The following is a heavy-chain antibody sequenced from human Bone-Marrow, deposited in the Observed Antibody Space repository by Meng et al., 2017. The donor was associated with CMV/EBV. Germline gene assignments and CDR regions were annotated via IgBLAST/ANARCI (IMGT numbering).Heavy chain of an antibody. CDR3: ARGPPRTIFGVVTTWRYYYGMDV. D-gene: IGHD3-3*01. CDR1: GYTFTGYY. Sequence: ASVKVSCKASGYTFTGYYMHWVRQAPGQGLEWMGGFDPEDGETIYAQKFQGRVAMTTDTSTSTAYMELRSLRSDDTAVYYCARGPPRTIFGVVTTWRYYYGMDVWGQGTTVTVSS. J-gene: IGHJ6*02. CDR2: FDPEDGET. V-gene: IGHV1-2*02.